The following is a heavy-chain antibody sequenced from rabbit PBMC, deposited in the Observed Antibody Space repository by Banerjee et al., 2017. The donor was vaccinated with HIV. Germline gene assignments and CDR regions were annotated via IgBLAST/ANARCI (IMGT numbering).Heavy chain of an antibody. CDR1: GFSFSSGYD. CDR2: IYTGNSKT. V-gene: IGHV1S45*01. J-gene: IGHJ4*01. CDR3: ARDAGRGDYIDGVFNL. D-gene: IGHD8-1*01. Sequence: QEQLVESGGGLVQPEGSLKLSCTASGFSFSSGYDMCWVRQAPGKGLEWIACIYTGNSKTYYASWAKGRFTISKTSSTTVTLQMTSLTVADTATYFCARDAGRGDYIDGVFNLWGPGTLVTVS.